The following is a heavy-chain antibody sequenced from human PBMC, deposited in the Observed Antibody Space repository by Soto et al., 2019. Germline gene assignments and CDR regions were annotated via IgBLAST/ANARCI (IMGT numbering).Heavy chain of an antibody. J-gene: IGHJ6*02. CDR2: IIPIFGTA. CDR3: AREKYQLPYYYYYGMDV. V-gene: IGHV1-69*13. D-gene: IGHD2-2*01. Sequence: SVEVSCKASGCTFSSYAISCVRQAPGQALEWMGGIIPIFGTANYAQKFQGRVTITADESTSTAYMELSSLRSEDTAVYYCAREKYQLPYYYYYGMDVWGQGTTVTVSS. CDR1: GCTFSSYA.